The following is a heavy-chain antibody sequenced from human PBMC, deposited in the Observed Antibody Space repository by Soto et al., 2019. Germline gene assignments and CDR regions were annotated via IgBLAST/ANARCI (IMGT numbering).Heavy chain of an antibody. D-gene: IGHD4-17*01. V-gene: IGHV1-3*01. CDR2: INAANGNT. Sequence: QVQLVQSGAEVKKPGASVKVSGTASGYTFTTYTMHCVRQAPGQRLEWMGWINAANGNTRYSQKFQGRVTLTRDTSAYTAYMELSSLTSEDTAVYYCTRDPPTTVTTAQHFDYWGQGTLVTVSS. CDR3: TRDPPTTVTTAQHFDY. J-gene: IGHJ4*02. CDR1: GYTFTTYT.